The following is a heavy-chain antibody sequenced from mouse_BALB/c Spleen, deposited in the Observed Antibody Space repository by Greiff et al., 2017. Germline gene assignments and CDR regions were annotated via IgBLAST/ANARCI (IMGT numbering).Heavy chain of an antibody. V-gene: IGHV1-66*01. CDR3: ARSTGHWYFDV. CDR2: IFPGSGNT. Sequence: VQVVESGPELVKPGASVKISCKASGYSFTSYYIHWVKQRPGQGLEWIGWIFPGSGNTKYNEKFKGKATLTADTSSSTAYMQLSSLTSEDSAVYFCARSTGHWYFDVWGAGTTVTVSS. CDR1: GYSFTSYY. J-gene: IGHJ1*01.